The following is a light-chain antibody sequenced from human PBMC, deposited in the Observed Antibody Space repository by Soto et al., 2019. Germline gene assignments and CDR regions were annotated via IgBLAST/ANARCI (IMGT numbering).Light chain of an antibody. Sequence: EIVLTQSPGTLSLSPGERATLSCRASQSVSSSYLAWYQQKPGQAPRLLIYGASSRATGIPDRFSGSGSGTDFTLTISRLEPEECAVYYCQQYGSSLRTFGQGPEVEIK. CDR1: QSVSSSY. V-gene: IGKV3-20*01. J-gene: IGKJ1*01. CDR2: GAS. CDR3: QQYGSSLRT.